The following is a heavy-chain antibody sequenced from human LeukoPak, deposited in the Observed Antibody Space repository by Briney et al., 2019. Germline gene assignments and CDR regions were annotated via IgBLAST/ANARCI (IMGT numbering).Heavy chain of an antibody. J-gene: IGHJ3*02. CDR3: ARDYSGSYGSHDAFDI. Sequence: ASVKVSCKASGYTFTSYGISWVRQAPGQGLEWMGWISAYNGNTNYAQKLQGRVTMTTDISTSTAYMELRSLRSDDTAVYYCARDYSGSYGSHDAFDIWGQGTMVTVSS. CDR2: ISAYNGNT. D-gene: IGHD1-26*01. V-gene: IGHV1-18*01. CDR1: GYTFTSYG.